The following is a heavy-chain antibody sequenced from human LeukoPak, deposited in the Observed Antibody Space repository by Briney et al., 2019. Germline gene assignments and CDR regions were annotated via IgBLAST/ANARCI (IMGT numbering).Heavy chain of an antibody. CDR3: ARDYHYYYGSGSYGPNWFDP. CDR2: ISAYNGNT. J-gene: IGHJ5*02. Sequence: ASVKVSCKASGYTFTSYGISWVRQAPGQGLEWMGWISAYNGNTNYAQKLQGRVTMTTDTSTSTAYMELRSLRSDDTAVYYCARDYHYYYGSGSYGPNWFDPWGQGTLVTVSS. D-gene: IGHD3-10*01. V-gene: IGHV1-18*01. CDR1: GYTFTSYG.